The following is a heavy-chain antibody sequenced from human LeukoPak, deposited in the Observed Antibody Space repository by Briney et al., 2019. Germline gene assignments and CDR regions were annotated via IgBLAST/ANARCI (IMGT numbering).Heavy chain of an antibody. CDR3: ACRMFASNWFQP. CDR1: GYSFSDYW. CDR2: IYPGDSRT. J-gene: IGHJ5*02. Sequence: GESLKISCKGSGYSFSDYWIGWVRQMPGKGLEWMAVIYPGDSRTRYNPSFQGQVTISVDKSINTAYLKWSSLKAWDTALYYCACRMFASNWFQPWGQGTLVTVSS. V-gene: IGHV5-51*01. D-gene: IGHD3-10*02.